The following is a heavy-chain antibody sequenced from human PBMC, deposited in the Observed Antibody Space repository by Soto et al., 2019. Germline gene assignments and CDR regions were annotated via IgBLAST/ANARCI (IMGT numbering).Heavy chain of an antibody. CDR3: ARGPYTSAWDWFDS. CDR1: GYSFTSSW. D-gene: IGHD6-25*01. V-gene: IGHV5-10-1*01. Sequence: GESLKISFEGSGYSFTSSWINWMRQMPGKGLEWMGRIDPSDSHTNYSPSFQGHVTISADKSISTAYLQWSSLMASDSAMYYGARGPYTSAWDWFDSWGLGTLVTVSS. CDR2: IDPSDSHT. J-gene: IGHJ5*01.